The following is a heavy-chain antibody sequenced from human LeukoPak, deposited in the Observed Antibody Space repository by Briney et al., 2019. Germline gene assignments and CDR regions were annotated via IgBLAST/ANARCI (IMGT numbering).Heavy chain of an antibody. CDR3: ARSRPAIAATEPPLDY. Sequence: GGSLRLSCAASGFTFSSYAMHWVRQAPGKGLEWVAVISYDGSNKYYADSVKGRFTISGDNSKNTLYLQMNGLRAEDTAVYYCARSRPAIAATEPPLDYWGQGTLVTVSS. CDR1: GFTFSSYA. CDR2: ISYDGSNK. J-gene: IGHJ4*02. D-gene: IGHD6-13*01. V-gene: IGHV3-30-3*01.